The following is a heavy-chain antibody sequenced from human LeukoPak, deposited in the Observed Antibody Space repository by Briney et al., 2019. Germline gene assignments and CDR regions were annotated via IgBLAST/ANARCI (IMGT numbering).Heavy chain of an antibody. CDR1: GFTFSNAW. CDR3: TFYGGEVVVITYFDY. J-gene: IGHJ4*02. D-gene: IGHD3-22*01. V-gene: IGHV3-15*01. Sequence: GGSLRLSCAASGFTFSNAWMSWVRQTPGKGLEWVGRIKSKTDGGTTDYAAPVKGRFTISRDDSKNTLYLQMNSLKTEDTAVYYCTFYGGEVVVITYFDYWGQGTLVTVSS. CDR2: IKSKTDGGTT.